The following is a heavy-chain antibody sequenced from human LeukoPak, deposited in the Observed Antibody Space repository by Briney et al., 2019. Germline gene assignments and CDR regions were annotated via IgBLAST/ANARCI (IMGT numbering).Heavy chain of an antibody. D-gene: IGHD3-3*01. CDR2: INPNSGGT. Sequence: ASVKVSCKASGYTFTGYYMHWVRQAPGQGLEWMGWINPNSGGTNYAQKFQGRVTMTRDTSISTAYMELSRLRSADTAVYYCASTPYYDFWSGSLYYFDYWGQGTLVTVSS. J-gene: IGHJ4*02. V-gene: IGHV1-2*02. CDR3: ASTPYYDFWSGSLYYFDY. CDR1: GYTFTGYY.